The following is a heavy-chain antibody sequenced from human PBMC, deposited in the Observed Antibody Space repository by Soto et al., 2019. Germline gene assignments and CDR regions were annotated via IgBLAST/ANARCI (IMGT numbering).Heavy chain of an antibody. Sequence: QVQLVQSGAEVKKPGASVKVSCKASGYTFTGYHMHWVRQAPGQGLEWMGWINPNRVGTNYAQKFQGWLTMTRDTSISTAYMELSSLISDDTAVDYCARAGMITFGGVIAACGYWGQGTLVTVSS. V-gene: IGHV1-2*04. D-gene: IGHD3-16*02. CDR1: GYTFTGYH. CDR3: ARAGMITFGGVIAACGY. CDR2: INPNRVGT. J-gene: IGHJ4*02.